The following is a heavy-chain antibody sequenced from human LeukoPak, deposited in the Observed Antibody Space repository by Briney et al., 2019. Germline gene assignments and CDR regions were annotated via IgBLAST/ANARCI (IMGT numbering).Heavy chain of an antibody. J-gene: IGHJ3*02. CDR3: ARGATYCGGDSYGAFDI. V-gene: IGHV4-38-2*02. D-gene: IGHD2-21*02. CDR2: IYHSGST. CDR1: GFSITSSYY. Sequence: SETLSLTCNVSGFSITSSYYWSWIRQPPGKGLEWIGSIYHSGSTYYNPSLKSRVTMSVDTSKNQFSLNLSSVTAADTAVYYCARGATYCGGDSYGAFDIWGQGTMVTVSS.